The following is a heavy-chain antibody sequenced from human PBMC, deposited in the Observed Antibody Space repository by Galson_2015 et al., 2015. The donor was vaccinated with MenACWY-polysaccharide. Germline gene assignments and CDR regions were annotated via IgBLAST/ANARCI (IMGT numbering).Heavy chain of an antibody. CDR3: AREGPSRFDP. J-gene: IGHJ5*02. Sequence: TLSLTCAVYGGSFSGYYWTWIRQPPGKGLEWIGEINHSGSTNYNPSLKSRVTISVDTSKNQFSLKLSSVTAADTAVYYCAREGPSRFDPWGQGTLVTVSS. CDR2: INHSGST. CDR1: GGSFSGYY. V-gene: IGHV4-34*01.